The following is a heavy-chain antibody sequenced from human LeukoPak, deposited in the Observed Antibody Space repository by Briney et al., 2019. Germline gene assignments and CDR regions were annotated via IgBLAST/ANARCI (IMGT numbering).Heavy chain of an antibody. CDR3: ARWSRYCDSSGDSWFAP. D-gene: IGHD3-22*01. CDR1: GYAFTSYG. J-gene: IGHJ5*02. Sequence: ASVKVSSKASGYAFTSYGLSWVRQAPGQGLEWMGWISAYNGNTNYAQKLQGRVTMTTDTSTSTAYMELRSLRSDDTAVYYCARWSRYCDSSGDSWFAPCGQGTLVTVSS. V-gene: IGHV1-18*01. CDR2: ISAYNGNT.